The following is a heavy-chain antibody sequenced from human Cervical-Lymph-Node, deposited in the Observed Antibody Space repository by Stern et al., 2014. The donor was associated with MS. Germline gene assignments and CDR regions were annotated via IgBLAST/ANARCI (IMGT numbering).Heavy chain of an antibody. V-gene: IGHV5-51*01. CDR1: GYSFTIYY. CDR3: ARHVQGFDY. J-gene: IGHJ4*02. Sequence: EVQLVQSGAEVKKPGESLKISCKLSGYSFTIYYIAWVRQMPGKSLEWMGVIYPYDSDTTYSPSFQGQVTISAAKSITTAYLQWSSLRASDTAMYYCARHVQGFDYWGQGTLVTVSS. CDR2: IYPYDSDT.